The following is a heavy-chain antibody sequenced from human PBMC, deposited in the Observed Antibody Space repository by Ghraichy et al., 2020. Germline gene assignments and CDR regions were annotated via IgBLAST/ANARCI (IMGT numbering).Heavy chain of an antibody. CDR3: TREVRRGQAFDI. CDR2: IYSGGST. J-gene: IGHJ3*02. D-gene: IGHD6-25*01. CDR1: GFTVSSNY. V-gene: IGHV3-66*02. Sequence: GGSLRLSCAASGFTVSSNYMSWVRQAPGKGLEWVSVIYSGGSTYYADSVKGRFTISRDNSKNTLYLQMNSLRPEDTAVYFCTREVRRGQAFDIWGQGTMVTVSS.